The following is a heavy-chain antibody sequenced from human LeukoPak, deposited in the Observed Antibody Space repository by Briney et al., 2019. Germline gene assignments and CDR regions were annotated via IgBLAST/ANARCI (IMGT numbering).Heavy chain of an antibody. D-gene: IGHD6-25*01. CDR1: GFTFSSYA. CDR3: ATFAQQRFDY. CDR2: ISYDGSNK. V-gene: IGHV3-30-3*01. Sequence: PGGSLRLSCAASGFTFSSYAMHWVRQAPGKGLEWVAVISYDGSNKYYADSVKGRFTISRDNSKNTLYLQMNSLRAEDTAVYYCATFAQQRFDYLGQGTLVTVSS. J-gene: IGHJ4*02.